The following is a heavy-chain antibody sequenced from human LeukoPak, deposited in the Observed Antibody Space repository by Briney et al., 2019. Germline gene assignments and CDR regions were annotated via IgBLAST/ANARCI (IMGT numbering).Heavy chain of an antibody. CDR1: GFTFSSYA. D-gene: IGHD4-11*01. Sequence: GGSLRLSCAASGFTFSSYAMSWVRQAPGKGLEWVSAISGSGGSTYYADSVKGRFTISRDNSKNTLYLQMNSLRAEDTAVYYCAKDPYGNYDTEGDYWGQGTLVTVSS. CDR3: AKDPYGNYDTEGDY. CDR2: ISGSGGST. J-gene: IGHJ4*02. V-gene: IGHV3-23*01.